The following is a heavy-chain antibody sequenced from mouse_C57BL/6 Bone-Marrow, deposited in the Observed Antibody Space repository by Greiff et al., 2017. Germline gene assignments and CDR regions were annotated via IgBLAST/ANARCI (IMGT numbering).Heavy chain of an antibody. CDR1: GYTFTNYW. J-gene: IGHJ4*01. Sequence: QVQLQQSGAELVKPGASVKLSCKASGYTFTNYWMHWVKQRPGQGLEWIGMMHPNGGSPDYNEKFKSEATLSVDKSSRTAYMELSSLTSEDSAVYYCARSYDYDDYTMDFGDQGTSATVTS. D-gene: IGHD2-4*01. V-gene: IGHV1-64*01. CDR2: MHPNGGSP. CDR3: ARSYDYDDYTMDF.